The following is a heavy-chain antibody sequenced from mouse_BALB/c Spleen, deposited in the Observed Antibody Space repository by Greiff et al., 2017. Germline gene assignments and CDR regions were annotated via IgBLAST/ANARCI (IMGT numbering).Heavy chain of an antibody. Sequence: QVQLQQPGAELVKPGASVKLSCKASGYTFTSYYMYWVKQRPGQGLEWIGGINPSNGGTNFNEKFKSKATLTVDKSSSTAYMQLNSLTSEDSAVYYCTSGYGNYLDYWGQGTTLTVSS. V-gene: IGHV1S81*02. CDR3: TSGYGNYLDY. J-gene: IGHJ2*01. D-gene: IGHD2-10*02. CDR1: GYTFTSYY. CDR2: INPSNGGT.